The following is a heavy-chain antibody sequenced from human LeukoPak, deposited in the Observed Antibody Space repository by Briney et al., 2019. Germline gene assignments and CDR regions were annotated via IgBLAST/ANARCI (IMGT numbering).Heavy chain of an antibody. CDR2: ISSDGSDK. J-gene: IGHJ3*02. Sequence: GGSLRLSCAASGFTFSYCAMHWVRQAPGEGLEWVAFISSDGSDKYYADSMKGRFTISRDNSKNTLYLQMTSLRGEDTAMYYCAREGTARDAFDIWGQGTMVTVSS. V-gene: IGHV3-30-3*01. CDR1: GFTFSYCA. D-gene: IGHD2-21*02. CDR3: AREGTARDAFDI.